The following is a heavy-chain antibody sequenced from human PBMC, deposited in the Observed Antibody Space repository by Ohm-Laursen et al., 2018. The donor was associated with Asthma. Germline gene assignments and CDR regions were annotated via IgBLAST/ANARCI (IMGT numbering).Heavy chain of an antibody. CDR1: GFTFSSYG. V-gene: IGHV3-30*03. Sequence: SLRLSCAASGFTFSSYGMHWVRQAPGKGLEWVAVISYDGSNKYYADSVKGRFTISRDNSKNTLYLQMNSLRAEDTAVYYCARGQGGDFWSGYYIYYYYVMDVWGQGTTVTVSS. CDR3: ARGQGGDFWSGYYIYYYYVMDV. CDR2: ISYDGSNK. J-gene: IGHJ6*02. D-gene: IGHD3-3*01.